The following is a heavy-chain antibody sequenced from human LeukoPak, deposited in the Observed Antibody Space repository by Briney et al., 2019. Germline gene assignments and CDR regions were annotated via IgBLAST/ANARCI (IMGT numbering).Heavy chain of an antibody. J-gene: IGHJ4*02. CDR1: GFTFSSFV. Sequence: PGGSLRLSCAASGFTFSSFVMNWVRQAPGKGLEWVSTISDRGDSTYYADSVKGRFTISRDNAKNTAYLQMNSLRAEDTAVYYCAKDPYGTRYFDYWGQGTLVTAS. V-gene: IGHV3-23*01. D-gene: IGHD2-2*01. CDR3: AKDPYGTRYFDY. CDR2: ISDRGDST.